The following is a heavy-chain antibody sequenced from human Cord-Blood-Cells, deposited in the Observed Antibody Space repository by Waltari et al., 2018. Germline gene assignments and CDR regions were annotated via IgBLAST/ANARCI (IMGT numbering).Heavy chain of an antibody. V-gene: IGHV1-69*01. CDR1: GGTFSSYA. Sequence: QVQLVQSGAEVKKPGSSVKVSCKASGGTFSSYAISWVGQAPGQGLEWMGGIIPIFGTANYAQKFQGRVTITADESTSTAYMELSSLRSEDTAVYYCASQLRGSSWYYFDYWGQGTLVTVSS. J-gene: IGHJ4*02. CDR3: ASQLRGSSWYYFDY. CDR2: IIPIFGTA. D-gene: IGHD6-13*01.